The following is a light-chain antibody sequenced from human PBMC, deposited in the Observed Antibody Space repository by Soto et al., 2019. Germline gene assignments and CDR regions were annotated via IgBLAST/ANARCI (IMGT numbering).Light chain of an antibody. V-gene: IGKV1-33*01. Sequence: DIQMTQSPSSLSASVGDRVTITCRASQDISNYLNWYQQRPGKAPKLLIYDASNLERGVPSRFSGTRSGTHFTFAITSLQPEDVATYCCQQSDSLPITFGQGTQLEI. CDR2: DAS. CDR1: QDISNY. CDR3: QQSDSLPIT. J-gene: IGKJ5*01.